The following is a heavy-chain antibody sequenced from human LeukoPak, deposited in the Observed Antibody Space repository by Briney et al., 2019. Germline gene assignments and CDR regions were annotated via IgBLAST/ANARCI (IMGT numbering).Heavy chain of an antibody. V-gene: IGHV3-53*01. CDR3: ARDHERGYSYGLDY. D-gene: IGHD5-18*01. CDR2: IYSGGST. Sequence: GGSLGLSCAASGLTVSSNYMIWVRQAPGKGLEWVSVIYSGGSTYYADSVKGRFTISRDNSKNTLYLQMNSLRVEDTAVYYCARDHERGYSYGLDYWGQGTLVTVSS. CDR1: GLTVSSNY. J-gene: IGHJ4*02.